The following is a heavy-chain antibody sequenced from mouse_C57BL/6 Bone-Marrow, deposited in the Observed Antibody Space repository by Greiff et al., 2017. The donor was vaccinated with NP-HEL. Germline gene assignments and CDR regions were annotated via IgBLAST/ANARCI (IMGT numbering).Heavy chain of an antibody. Sequence: VQLQQPGAELVKPGASVKLSCKASGYTFTSYWMQWVKQRPGQGLEWIGEIDPSDSYTNYNQKFKGKATLTVDTSSSTAYMQLSSLTSEDSAVYYCARKEEDYWGQGTSVTVSS. CDR1: GYTFTSYW. CDR3: ARKEEDY. V-gene: IGHV1-50*01. J-gene: IGHJ4*01. CDR2: IDPSDSYT.